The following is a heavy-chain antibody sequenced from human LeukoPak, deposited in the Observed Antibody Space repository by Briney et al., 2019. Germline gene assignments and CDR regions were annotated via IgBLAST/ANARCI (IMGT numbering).Heavy chain of an antibody. CDR2: ISSSGSTI. J-gene: IGHJ4*02. CDR3: ARDPPYDFWSGYYSD. CDR1: GFTFSDYY. D-gene: IGHD3-3*01. Sequence: PGGSLRLSCAASGFTFSDYYMSWIRQAPGKGLEWVSYISSSGSTIYYADSVKGRFTISRENAKNSLYLQMNSLRAEDTAVYYCARDPPYDFWSGYYSDWGQGTLVTVSS. V-gene: IGHV3-11*04.